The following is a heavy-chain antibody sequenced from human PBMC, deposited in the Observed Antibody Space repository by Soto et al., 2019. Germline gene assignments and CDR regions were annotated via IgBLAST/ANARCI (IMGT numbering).Heavy chain of an antibody. CDR2: IYYSGST. J-gene: IGHJ4*02. Sequence: PSETLSLTCTVSGGSISSYYWSWIRQPPGKGLEWIGYIYYSGSTNYNPSLKSRVTISVDTSKNQFSLKLSSVTAADTAVYYCARARTYYDILTGPEVWGQGTLVTVSS. D-gene: IGHD3-9*01. CDR3: ARARTYYDILTGPEV. V-gene: IGHV4-59*08. CDR1: GGSISSYY.